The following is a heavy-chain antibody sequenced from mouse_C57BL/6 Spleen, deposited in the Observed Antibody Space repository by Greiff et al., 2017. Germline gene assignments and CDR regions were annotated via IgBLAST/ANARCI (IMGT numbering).Heavy chain of an antibody. CDR3: ARGTGGYFDV. D-gene: IGHD3-3*01. J-gene: IGHJ1*03. CDR2: ISSGGSYT. Sequence: EVQLVESGGDLVKPGGSLKLSCAASGFTFSSYGMSWVRQTPDKRLEWVATISSGGSYTYYPDSVKGRFTISRDNAKNTLYLQMSSLKSEDTAMYCGARGTGGYFDVWGTGTTVTVSS. V-gene: IGHV5-6*01. CDR1: GFTFSSYG.